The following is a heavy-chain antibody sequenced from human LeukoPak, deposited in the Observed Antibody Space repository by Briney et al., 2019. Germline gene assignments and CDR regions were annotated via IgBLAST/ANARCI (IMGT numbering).Heavy chain of an antibody. V-gene: IGHV4-38-2*02. D-gene: IGHD2-2*01. CDR2: IYYSGNT. CDR1: GYSISSGYY. CDR3: ARLGYCSSTSCYGVVEY. Sequence: SETLSLTCTVSGYSISSGYYWGWIRQPPGKGLEWIGSIYYSGNTYYNPSHKGRVTISVDTSKNQFSLKLSSVTAADTAVYYCARLGYCSSTSCYGVVEYWGQGTLVTVSS. J-gene: IGHJ4*02.